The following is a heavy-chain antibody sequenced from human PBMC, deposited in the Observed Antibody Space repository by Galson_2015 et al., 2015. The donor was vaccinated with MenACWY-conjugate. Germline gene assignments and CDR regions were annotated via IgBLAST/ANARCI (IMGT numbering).Heavy chain of an antibody. CDR1: GYTFTSNW. J-gene: IGHJ4*02. CDR2: IYPGDSDT. D-gene: IGHD6-6*01. V-gene: IGHV5-51*01. CDR3: ARQGFGSSSLDY. Sequence: QSGAEVKKPGESLKISCKGSGYTFTSNWIGWVRKMPGKGLEWMGIIYPGDSDTRYTPSFQGHVTISADKSINTAYLQWGRLEASDTTTYYCARQGFGSSSLDYWGQGTLVTVSS.